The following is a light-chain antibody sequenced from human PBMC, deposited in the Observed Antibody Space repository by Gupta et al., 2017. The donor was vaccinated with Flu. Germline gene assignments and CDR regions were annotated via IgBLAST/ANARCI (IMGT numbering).Light chain of an antibody. V-gene: IGLV1-36*01. J-gene: IGLJ3*02. Sequence: QSVLSPPPSVPAAPRQRVTIACSGSSSNFGNNGVYWYQQLPGKAPNLLIYYDDLRPSGVPDRFSGSKSVTSASLAISGLQAEDEADYYCAAWDDSLNGWVFGGGTKLTVL. CDR3: AAWDDSLNGWV. CDR1: SSNFGNNG. CDR2: YDD.